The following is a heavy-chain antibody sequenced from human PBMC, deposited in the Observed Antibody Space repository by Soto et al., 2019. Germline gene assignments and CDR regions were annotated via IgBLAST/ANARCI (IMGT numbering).Heavy chain of an antibody. J-gene: IGHJ4*02. CDR1: GFTFGDYA. Sequence: GGSLRLSCTASGFTFGDYAMSWVRQAPGKGLEWVGFIRSKAYGGTTEYTASVKGRFTISRDDSKSIAYLQMNSLKTEDTAVYYCTRETSACTNGVCYSDYWGQGTLVTVSS. CDR2: IRSKAYGGTT. V-gene: IGHV3-49*04. CDR3: TRETSACTNGVCYSDY. D-gene: IGHD2-8*01.